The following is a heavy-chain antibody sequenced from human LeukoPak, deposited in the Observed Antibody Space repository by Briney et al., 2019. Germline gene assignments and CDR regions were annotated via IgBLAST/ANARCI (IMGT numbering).Heavy chain of an antibody. D-gene: IGHD6-13*01. Sequence: ASVKVSCKASGYTFTSYDINWVRQATGQGLEWMGWMNPNGGNTGYAHKFQGRVTITRTTAISTASMELSSLRPEHTGVYYCARGPRSSLCEGNFCFDPWGKGTLVTVSS. CDR3: ARGPRSSLCEGNFCFDP. CDR2: MNPNGGNT. V-gene: IGHV1-8*01. CDR1: GYTFTSYD. J-gene: IGHJ5*02.